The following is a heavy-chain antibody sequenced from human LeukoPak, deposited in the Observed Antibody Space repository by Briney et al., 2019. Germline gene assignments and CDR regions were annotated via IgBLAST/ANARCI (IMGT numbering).Heavy chain of an antibody. CDR2: ISSHNGYT. CDR3: ARRRAVAGVNWFDP. V-gene: IGHV1-18*01. CDR1: GYTFISYG. J-gene: IGHJ5*02. D-gene: IGHD6-19*01. Sequence: GASVKVSCKASGYTFISYGISWVRQALGQGLEWMGWISSHNGYTKYAQKFQGRVTMTTDTSMSTAYMELGSLRSDDTAVYYCARRRAVAGVNWFDPWGQGTLVTVSS.